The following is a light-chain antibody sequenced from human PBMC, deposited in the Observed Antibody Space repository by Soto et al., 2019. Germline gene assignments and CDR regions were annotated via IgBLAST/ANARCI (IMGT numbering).Light chain of an antibody. V-gene: IGLV1-40*01. CDR3: QFFASSVIGSGV. CDR1: YSNIGAGYE. J-gene: IGLJ3*02. CDR2: GHN. Sequence: QSELTQPPSVSGDPGQRVTISCTGSYSNIGAGYEVHWYQQVPGTAPKLLVPGHNNRPSGVPYRFFGSKSGTSASLTIIGIQAEDEADYYCQFFASSVIGSGVFGGGTKVTVL.